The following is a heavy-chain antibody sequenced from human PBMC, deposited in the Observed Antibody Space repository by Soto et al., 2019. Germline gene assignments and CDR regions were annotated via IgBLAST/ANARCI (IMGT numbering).Heavy chain of an antibody. CDR3: TTESLAAAETQYYYYYYGMDV. D-gene: IGHD6-13*01. CDR1: GFTFSKAW. Sequence: EVQLVESGGGLVKPGGSLRLSCAASGFTFSKAWMNWVRQAPGKGLEWVGRIKSKTDGGTTDYAAPVKGRFTISRDDSKNTLYLQMNSLKPEDTAVYYCTTESLAAAETQYYYYYYGMDVWGQGTTVTVSS. V-gene: IGHV3-15*07. CDR2: IKSKTDGGTT. J-gene: IGHJ6*02.